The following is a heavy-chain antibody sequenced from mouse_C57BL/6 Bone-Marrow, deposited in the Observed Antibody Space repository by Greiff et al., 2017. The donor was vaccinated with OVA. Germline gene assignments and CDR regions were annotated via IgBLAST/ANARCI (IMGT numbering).Heavy chain of an antibody. J-gene: IGHJ4*01. V-gene: IGHV1-81*01. Sequence: VQLQQSGAELARPGASVKLSCKAFGYTFTSYGISWVKQRTGQGLEWIGEIYPRSGNTYYNEKFKGKATLTADKSSSTAYMELRSLTSEDSAVYFCARVTGIYYGNYEAMDYWGQGTSVTVSS. CDR2: IYPRSGNT. CDR1: GYTFTSYG. D-gene: IGHD2-1*01. CDR3: ARVTGIYYGNYEAMDY.